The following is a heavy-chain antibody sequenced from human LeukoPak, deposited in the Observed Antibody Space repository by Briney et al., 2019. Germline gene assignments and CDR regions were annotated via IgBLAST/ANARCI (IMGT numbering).Heavy chain of an antibody. CDR1: GFTFSSYS. CDR2: ISSSSSYI. CDR3: ARDISGGGSPRFDP. Sequence: GGSLRLSCAASGFTFSSYSMNWVRQAPGKGLEWVSSISSSSSYIYYADSVKGRFTISRDNAKNSLYLQMNSPRAEDTAVYYCARDISGGGSPRFDPWGQGTLVTVSS. D-gene: IGHD2-15*01. V-gene: IGHV3-21*01. J-gene: IGHJ5*02.